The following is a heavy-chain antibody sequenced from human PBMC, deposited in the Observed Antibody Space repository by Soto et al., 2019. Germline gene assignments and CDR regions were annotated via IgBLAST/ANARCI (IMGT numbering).Heavy chain of an antibody. D-gene: IGHD2-2*01. CDR2: ISTYKGNT. Sequence: QVQLVQSGPEVKKPGASVKVSCKTSGYTFTDYGISWVRQAPGQGLEWMGWISTYKGNTNYAQKFQGRVTMTTDTTTSTAYMYLRSLISEDTAVYYCATRPPAFDYWGQGTLVTVSS. CDR1: GYTFTDYG. J-gene: IGHJ4*02. V-gene: IGHV1-18*01. CDR3: ATRPPAFDY.